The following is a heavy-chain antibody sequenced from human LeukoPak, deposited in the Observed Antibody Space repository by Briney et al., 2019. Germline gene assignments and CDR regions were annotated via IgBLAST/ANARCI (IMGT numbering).Heavy chain of an antibody. CDR3: ARGGGSYGSRSFDY. J-gene: IGHJ4*02. V-gene: IGHV3-21*01. Sequence: GGSLRLSCAASGFTFSSYSMNWVRQAPGKGLEWVSSISSSSSYIYYADSVKGRFTISRDDAKNSLYLQMNSLRAEDTAVYYCARGGGSYGSRSFDYWGQGTLVTVSS. CDR2: ISSSSSYI. CDR1: GFTFSSYS. D-gene: IGHD1-26*01.